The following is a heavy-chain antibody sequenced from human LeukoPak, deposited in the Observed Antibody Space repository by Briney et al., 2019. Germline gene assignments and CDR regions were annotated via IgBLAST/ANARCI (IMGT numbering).Heavy chain of an antibody. V-gene: IGHV1-18*01. D-gene: IGHD2-2*01. CDR3: ARSYCSSTSCYADY. Sequence: GASAKVSFKTSGYTFTGYGISWVRQAPGQGLEWMGWISAYNGNTNYAQKLQGRVTMTTDTSTSTAYMELRSLRSDDTAVYYCARSYCSSTSCYADYWGQGTLVTVSS. J-gene: IGHJ4*02. CDR2: ISAYNGNT. CDR1: GYTFTGYG.